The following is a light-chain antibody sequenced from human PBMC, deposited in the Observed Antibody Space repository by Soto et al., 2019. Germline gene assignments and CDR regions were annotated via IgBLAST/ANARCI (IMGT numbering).Light chain of an antibody. Sequence: DIQMTQSPSSLSASVGDRVTITCRTSQSIRSYLNWYQQKPGKAPKLLTYAASNLQSGVPSRFSGSESWTEFTLTISSVQPEDSATYYCQQSYSTPFTFGQGTKLEI. CDR1: QSIRSY. J-gene: IGKJ2*01. V-gene: IGKV1-39*01. CDR3: QQSYSTPFT. CDR2: AAS.